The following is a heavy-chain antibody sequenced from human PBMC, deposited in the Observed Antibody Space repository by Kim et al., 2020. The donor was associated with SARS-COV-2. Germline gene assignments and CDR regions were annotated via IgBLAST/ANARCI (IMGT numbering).Heavy chain of an antibody. J-gene: IGHJ6*02. Sequence: GGSLRLSCAASGFTFSSYSMNWVRQAPGKGLEWVSSISSSSSYIYYADSVKGRFTISRDNAKNSLYLQMNSLRAEDTAVYYCARDFFRNYYGSGSYYNVPDVYYYGMDVWGQGTTVTVSS. D-gene: IGHD3-10*01. V-gene: IGHV3-21*01. CDR2: ISSSSSYI. CDR1: GFTFSSYS. CDR3: ARDFFRNYYGSGSYYNVPDVYYYGMDV.